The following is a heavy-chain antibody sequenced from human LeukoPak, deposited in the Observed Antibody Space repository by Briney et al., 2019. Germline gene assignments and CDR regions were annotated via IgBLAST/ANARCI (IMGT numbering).Heavy chain of an antibody. V-gene: IGHV1-2*02. D-gene: IGHD3-10*01. Sequence: ASVKVSCKASRYTFTGYYMHWVRQAPGQGLEWMGWINPNSGGTNYAQKFQGRVTMTRDTSISTAYMELSSLRSEDTAVYYCARGRDRPPAIGYYYYMDVWGKGTTVTVSS. CDR1: RYTFTGYY. CDR2: INPNSGGT. CDR3: ARGRDRPPAIGYYYYMDV. J-gene: IGHJ6*03.